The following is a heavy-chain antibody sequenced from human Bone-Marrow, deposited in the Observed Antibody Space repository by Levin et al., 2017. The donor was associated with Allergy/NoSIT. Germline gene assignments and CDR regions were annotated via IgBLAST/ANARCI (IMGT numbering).Heavy chain of an antibody. CDR2: ISTSGGAT. Sequence: PGGSLRLSCVASGFTFSSYAMDWVRQAPGKGLEWVSAISTSGGATYYADSVKGRLTVSRDNSKNTLYLQMSSLRADDTAVYYGARDEGSVTTKGAAFDIWGQGTMVTVSS. V-gene: IGHV3-23*01. CDR3: ARDEGSVTTKGAAFDI. J-gene: IGHJ3*02. D-gene: IGHD4-17*01. CDR1: GFTFSSYA.